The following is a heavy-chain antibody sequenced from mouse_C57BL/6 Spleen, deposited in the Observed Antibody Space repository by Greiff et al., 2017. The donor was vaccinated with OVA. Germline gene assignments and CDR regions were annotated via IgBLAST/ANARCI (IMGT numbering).Heavy chain of an antibody. CDR1: GFTFSSYT. CDR2: ISGGGGNT. D-gene: IGHD2-4*01. Sequence: EVQLMESGGGLVKPGGSLTLSCAVSGFTFSSYTMSWVRQTPEKRLEWVATISGGGGNTSYPDCLKGRFTISSDNAKNTLYLQMSSLRTEDTALDYCAKVPFYYDYDGFAYWGQGTLVTVSA. J-gene: IGHJ3*01. V-gene: IGHV5-9*01. CDR3: AKVPFYYDYDGFAY.